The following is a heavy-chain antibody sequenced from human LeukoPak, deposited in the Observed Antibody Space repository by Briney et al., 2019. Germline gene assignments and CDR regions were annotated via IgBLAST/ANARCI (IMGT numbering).Heavy chain of an antibody. Sequence: GGSLRLSCEASGFTFSSWWMSWVRQAPGKALEWVANIKQDGSVKFYEDSVKGRFTLSRDNARNSLYLQMDSLRAEDTAVYYCARLYDSRDYLAFDYWGQGILVTVSS. CDR1: GFTFSSWW. V-gene: IGHV3-7*01. CDR2: IKQDGSVK. D-gene: IGHD3-22*01. CDR3: ARLYDSRDYLAFDY. J-gene: IGHJ4*02.